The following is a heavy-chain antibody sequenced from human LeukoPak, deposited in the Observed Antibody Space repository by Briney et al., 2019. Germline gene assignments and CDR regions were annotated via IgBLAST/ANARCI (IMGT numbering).Heavy chain of an antibody. Sequence: SQTLLLTCAISGDSFSSNSVTWNWIRQSPSRGLEWLGRTYYRSTWYNDYAVSVRGRITDNPDTSKNQFSLHLNSVTPEDTAVYYCARRLTQYDCFDPWGQGILVTVSS. CDR3: ARRLTQYDCFDP. CDR2: TYYRSTWYN. D-gene: IGHD2-2*01. CDR1: GDSFSSNSVT. V-gene: IGHV6-1*01. J-gene: IGHJ5*02.